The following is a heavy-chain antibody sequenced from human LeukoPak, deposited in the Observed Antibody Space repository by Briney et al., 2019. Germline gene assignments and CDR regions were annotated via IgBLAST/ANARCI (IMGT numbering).Heavy chain of an antibody. CDR3: ARDFGLTGDAFDI. D-gene: IGHD7-27*01. Sequence: SQTLSLTCAISGDSVSSNSAAWNWIRQSPSRGLEWLGRAYYGSMWYNDYAVSVKSRITINPDTSKNQFSLQLNSATPEDTAVYYCARDFGLTGDAFDIWGQGTMVTVCS. V-gene: IGHV6-1*01. J-gene: IGHJ3*02. CDR2: AYYGSMWYN. CDR1: GDSVSSNSAA.